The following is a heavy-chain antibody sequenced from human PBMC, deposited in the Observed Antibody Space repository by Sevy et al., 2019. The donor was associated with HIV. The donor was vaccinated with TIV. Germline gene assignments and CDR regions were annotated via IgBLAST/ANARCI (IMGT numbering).Heavy chain of an antibody. V-gene: IGHV3-15*01. CDR2: IKSNGDGGKT. CDR3: TTKGGFWSGYQYFDY. D-gene: IGHD3-3*01. Sequence: GGSLRLSCAASGFTFNKAWMTWVRQAPGKGLEWVGRIKSNGDGGKTDYTAPVKGRFTIPRDDSKNTLYLQMNSLKTEDTAVYYCTTKGGFWSGYQYFDYWGQGTLVTVSS. J-gene: IGHJ4*02. CDR1: GFTFNKAW.